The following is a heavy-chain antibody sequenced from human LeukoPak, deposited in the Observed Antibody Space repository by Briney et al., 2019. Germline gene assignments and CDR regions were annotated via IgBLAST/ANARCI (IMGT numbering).Heavy chain of an antibody. D-gene: IGHD3-10*01. CDR3: ARGSGYYGSGSPAYYFDY. Sequence: ETLSLTCTVSGGSISSYYWSWIRQPPGKGLEWIGYIYYSGSTNYNLSLKSRVTISVDTSKNQFSLKLSSVTAADTAVYYCARGSGYYGSGSPAYYFDYWGQGTLVTVSS. CDR2: IYYSGST. V-gene: IGHV4-59*01. CDR1: GGSISSYY. J-gene: IGHJ4*02.